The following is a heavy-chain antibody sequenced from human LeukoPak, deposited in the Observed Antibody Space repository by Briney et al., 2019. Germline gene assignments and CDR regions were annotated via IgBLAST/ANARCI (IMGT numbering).Heavy chain of an antibody. J-gene: IGHJ3*02. CDR3: ARPTPTVTPRAFDI. V-gene: IGHV4-39*01. CDR1: GGSMSSSSYY. CDR2: IYYSGST. Sequence: PSETLSLTCTVSGGSMSSSSYYWAWIRQPPGKGLEWIGNIYYSGSTQYNPSLKSRVTISVDTSKNQFSLKLSSVTAADTAVYYCARPTPTVTPRAFDIWGQGTMVTVSS. D-gene: IGHD4-17*01.